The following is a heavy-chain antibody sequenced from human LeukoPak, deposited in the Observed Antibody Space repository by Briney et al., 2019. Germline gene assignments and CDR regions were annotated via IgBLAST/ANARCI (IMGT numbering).Heavy chain of an antibody. Sequence: SVKVSCKASGGAFSSYAISWVRQAPGQGLEWMGGIIPIFGTANYAQKFQGRVTITADESTSTAYMELSSLRSEDTAVYYCARRVGDSSGYYSYYYYYGMDVWGQGTTVTVSS. CDR2: IIPIFGTA. D-gene: IGHD3-22*01. CDR3: ARRVGDSSGYYSYYYYYGMDV. CDR1: GGAFSSYA. J-gene: IGHJ6*02. V-gene: IGHV1-69*13.